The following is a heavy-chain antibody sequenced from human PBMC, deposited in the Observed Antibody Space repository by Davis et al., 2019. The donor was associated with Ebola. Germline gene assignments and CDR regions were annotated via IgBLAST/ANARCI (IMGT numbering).Heavy chain of an antibody. V-gene: IGHV4-38-2*01. CDR2: IYHSGST. CDR1: GYSISSGYY. CDR3: AKRSSWTTFDY. J-gene: IGHJ4*02. Sequence: SQTLSLTCAVSGYSISSGYYWGWIRQPPGKGLEWIGSIYHSGSTYYNPSLKSRVTISVDTSKNQFSLKLSSVTAADTAVYYCAKRSSWTTFDYWGQGTLVTVSS. D-gene: IGHD6-13*01.